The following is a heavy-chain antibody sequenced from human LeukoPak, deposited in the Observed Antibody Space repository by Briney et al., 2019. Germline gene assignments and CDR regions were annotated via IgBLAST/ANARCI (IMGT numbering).Heavy chain of an antibody. CDR3: AKGFYYYGSGSYFDY. J-gene: IGHJ4*02. V-gene: IGHV3-43*02. D-gene: IGHD3-10*01. CDR1: GFTFDDYA. CDR2: ISGDGGST. Sequence: GGSLRLSCAASGFTFDDYAMHWVRQAPGKGPELVSLISGDGGSTYYADSVKGRFTISRDNSKNSLYLQMNSLRTEDTALYYCAKGFYYYGSGSYFDYWGQGTLVTVSS.